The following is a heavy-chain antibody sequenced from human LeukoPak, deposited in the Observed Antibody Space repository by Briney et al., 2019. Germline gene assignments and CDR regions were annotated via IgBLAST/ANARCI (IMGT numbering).Heavy chain of an antibody. CDR2: IYYSGST. V-gene: IGHV4-39*01. CDR3: ARVGGGELPGGPL. Sequence: SETLSLTCTVSGGSISSSSYYWGWIGQPPGKGLEWIGSIYYSGSTYYNPSLKSRVTISVDTSKNQFSLKLSSVTAADTAVYYCARVGGGELPGGPLWGQGTMVTVSS. J-gene: IGHJ3*01. CDR1: GGSISSSSYY. D-gene: IGHD1-26*01.